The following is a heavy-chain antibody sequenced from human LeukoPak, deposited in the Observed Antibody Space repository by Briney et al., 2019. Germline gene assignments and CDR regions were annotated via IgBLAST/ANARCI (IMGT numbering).Heavy chain of an antibody. CDR3: ARERWLDAFDI. V-gene: IGHV4-59*01. CDR1: GGSISSSY. D-gene: IGHD5-12*01. Sequence: PSETLSLTCTVSGGSISSSYWNWIRHPAGKGLEWIGYIYYSGSTNYNPSLKSRVTISVDTSKNQFSLKLSSVTAADTAVYYCARERWLDAFDIWGQGTMVTVSS. CDR2: IYYSGST. J-gene: IGHJ3*02.